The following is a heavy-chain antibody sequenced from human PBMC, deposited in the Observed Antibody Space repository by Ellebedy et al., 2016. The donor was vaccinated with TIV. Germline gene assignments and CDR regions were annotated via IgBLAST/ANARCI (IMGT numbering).Heavy chain of an antibody. CDR2: IYTSGST. CDR1: GGSISSYY. J-gene: IGHJ4*02. D-gene: IGHD6-13*01. CDR3: ARGGSWFYYFDQ. V-gene: IGHV4-4*07. Sequence: SETLSLTXTVSGGSISSYYWSWIRQPAGKGLEWIGRIYTSGSTNYNPSLKSRVTISVDTSNNQFSLKLSSVTAADTAVYYCARGGSWFYYFDQWGQGTLVTVSS.